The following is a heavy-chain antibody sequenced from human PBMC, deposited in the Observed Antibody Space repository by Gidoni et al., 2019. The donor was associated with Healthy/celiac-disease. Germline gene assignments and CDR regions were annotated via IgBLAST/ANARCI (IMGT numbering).Heavy chain of an antibody. J-gene: IGHJ4*02. Sequence: QVQLQESGPGLVKPPQTLSLTCTASGGSISSGSYYWSWTRQPAGKGLEWIGRIYTSGSTNYNPSLKSRVTISVDTSKNQFSLKLSSVTAADTAVYYCARDQWLVGGGFDYWGQGTLVTVSS. CDR2: IYTSGST. CDR1: GGSISSGSYY. CDR3: ARDQWLVGGGFDY. D-gene: IGHD6-19*01. V-gene: IGHV4-61*02.